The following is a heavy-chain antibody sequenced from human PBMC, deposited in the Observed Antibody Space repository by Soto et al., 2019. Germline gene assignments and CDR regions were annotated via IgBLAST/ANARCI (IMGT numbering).Heavy chain of an antibody. CDR2: IYYSGST. CDR1: GGSVSSGSYY. J-gene: IGHJ5*02. CDR3: ARVLAYREGATTIWFDP. V-gene: IGHV4-61*01. Sequence: SETLSLTCTVSGGSVSSGSYYWSWIRQPPGKGLEWIGNIYYSGSTNYNPSLKSRVTISVDTSKNQFSLKLSSVTAADTAVYYCARVLAYREGATTIWFDPWGQGTLVTVSS. D-gene: IGHD1-26*01.